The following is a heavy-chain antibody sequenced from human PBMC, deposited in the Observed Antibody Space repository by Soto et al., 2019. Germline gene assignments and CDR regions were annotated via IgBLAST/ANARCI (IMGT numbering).Heavy chain of an antibody. CDR3: VKDNRGSY. D-gene: IGHD3-10*01. J-gene: IGHJ4*02. CDR2: INQDGGGR. CDR1: GFTFSTCA. Sequence: EVQLVESGGGLVQPGGSLRLSCAASGFTFSTCAMIWVRQAPGKGLEWVANINQDGGGRYYVDSVKGRFTISRDKAKNSMYLQMNSLRGEDTAVYYCVKDNRGSYWGQGTLVTVSS. V-gene: IGHV3-7*01.